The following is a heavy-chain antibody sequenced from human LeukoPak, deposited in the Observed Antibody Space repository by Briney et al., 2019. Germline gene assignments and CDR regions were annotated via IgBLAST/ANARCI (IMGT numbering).Heavy chain of an antibody. V-gene: IGHV4-34*01. Sequence: SETLSLTCAVYGGSFSGYYWSWIRQPPGKGLEWIGEINHSGSTNYNPSLKSRVTISVDTPKNQFSLKLSSVTAADTAVYYCARGRADQLENQLRSDFDYWGQGTLVTVSS. J-gene: IGHJ4*02. CDR2: INHSGST. D-gene: IGHD2-2*01. CDR1: GGSFSGYY. CDR3: ARGRADQLENQLRSDFDY.